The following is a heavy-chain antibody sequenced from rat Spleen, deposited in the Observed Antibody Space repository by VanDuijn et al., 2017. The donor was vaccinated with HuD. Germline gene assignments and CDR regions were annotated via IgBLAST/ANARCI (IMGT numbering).Heavy chain of an antibody. D-gene: IGHD1-1*01. CDR3: ARCYYSGGYFDY. V-gene: IGHV3-1*01. CDR1: GHSITSSY. CDR2: ISYSGST. J-gene: IGHJ2*01. Sequence: EVQLQESGPGLVKPSQSLSLTCSVTGHSITSSYRWNWIRKFPGNKMEWIGHISYSGSTSYNPSLKSRISITRDTSKNQFFLQLNSVTTEDTATYYCARCYYSGGYFDYWGQGVMVTVSS.